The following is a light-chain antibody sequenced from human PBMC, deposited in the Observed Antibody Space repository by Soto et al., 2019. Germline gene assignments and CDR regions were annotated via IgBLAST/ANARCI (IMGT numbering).Light chain of an antibody. Sequence: DIQMTQSPPSLSASVGDRLTITCRARQDITTYLNWYQQKPGKAPKLLIYDASSLETGVPSRFSGSGSGTDFTFTISSLQPEDIATYFCQQYDDPPITFGQGTRLEIK. V-gene: IGKV1-33*01. CDR1: QDITTY. J-gene: IGKJ5*01. CDR2: DAS. CDR3: QQYDDPPIT.